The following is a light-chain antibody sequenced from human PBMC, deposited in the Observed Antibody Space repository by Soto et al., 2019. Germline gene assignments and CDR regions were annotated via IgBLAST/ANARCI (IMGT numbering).Light chain of an antibody. Sequence: EIVLTQSPGTLSLSPGERATLSCRASQSVRSSHLAWYQQMPGQAPRLLIYGASNRATGIPDRFSGSGSGTDFSLTISRLEPEDFAVYYWQQRSNWMYTFGHVTKLEIK. V-gene: IGKV3D-20*02. CDR1: QSVRSSH. CDR2: GAS. CDR3: QQRSNWMYT. J-gene: IGKJ2*01.